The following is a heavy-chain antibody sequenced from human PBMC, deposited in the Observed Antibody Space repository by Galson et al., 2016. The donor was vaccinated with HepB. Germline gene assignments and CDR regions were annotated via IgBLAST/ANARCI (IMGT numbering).Heavy chain of an antibody. CDR1: GFTFSYYA. J-gene: IGHJ4*02. CDR3: AKDLLRSVPTPSPGIDY. Sequence: SLRLSCAASGFTFSYYAMHWVRQAPGKGLEWVAIISNDASNDYYADPVKGRFTISRDNSKNTLVLQMNSLRNEDTAVYYCAKDLLRSVPTPSPGIDYWGQGTTVTVSS. V-gene: IGHV3-30*18. D-gene: IGHD4-17*01. CDR2: ISNDASND.